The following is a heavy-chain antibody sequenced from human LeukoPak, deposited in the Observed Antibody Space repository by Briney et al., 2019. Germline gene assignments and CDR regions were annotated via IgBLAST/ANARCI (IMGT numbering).Heavy chain of an antibody. CDR2: IYHTGST. J-gene: IGHJ4*02. CDR1: GYSISSGYY. V-gene: IGHV4-38-2*02. CDR3: ARVPSTNYYDSSGYWGYFDY. D-gene: IGHD3-22*01. Sequence: SETLSLTCTVSGYSISSGYYWGWIRQPPGMGLEWIGSIYHTGSTYYNPSLKSRVTISVGTSKNQFSLKLSSVTAADTAVYYCARVPSTNYYDSSGYWGYFDYWGQGTLVTVSS.